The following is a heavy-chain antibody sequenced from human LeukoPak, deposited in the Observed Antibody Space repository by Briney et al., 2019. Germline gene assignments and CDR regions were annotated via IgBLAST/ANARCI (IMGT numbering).Heavy chain of an antibody. Sequence: ASVKVSCKASGYTFTGYYMHWVRQAPGQGLEWMGWINPNSGGTNYAQKFQGRVTMTRDTSISTAYMELSRLRSDDSAVYYCAREGYSGYDYSGIGYWGQGTLVTVSS. CDR1: GYTFTGYY. CDR2: INPNSGGT. J-gene: IGHJ4*02. V-gene: IGHV1-2*02. D-gene: IGHD5-12*01. CDR3: AREGYSGYDYSGIGY.